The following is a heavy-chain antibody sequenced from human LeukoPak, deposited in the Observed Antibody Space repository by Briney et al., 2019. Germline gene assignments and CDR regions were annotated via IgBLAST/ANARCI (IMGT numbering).Heavy chain of an antibody. D-gene: IGHD6-13*01. CDR1: DGSFSGYY. V-gene: IGHV4-34*01. J-gene: IGHJ6*04. Sequence: SETLSLTCAVYDGSFSGYYWSWIRQPPGKGLEWIGEINHSGSTNYNPSLKSRVTISVDTSKNQFSLKLSSVTAADTAVYYCARRGVAAAGTFSMDVWGKGTTVTISS. CDR2: INHSGST. CDR3: ARRGVAAAGTFSMDV.